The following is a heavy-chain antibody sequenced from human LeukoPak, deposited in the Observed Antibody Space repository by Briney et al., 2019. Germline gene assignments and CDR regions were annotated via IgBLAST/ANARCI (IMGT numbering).Heavy chain of an antibody. CDR2: IYYSGST. V-gene: IGHV4-59*01. Sequence: SETLSLTCTVSGGSISSYYWSWIRQPPGKGLEWIGYIYYSGSTNYNPSLKSRVTISVDTSKNQFSLKLSSVTAADTAVYYCARENLIVGATTAFDIWGQGTMVTVPS. CDR3: ARENLIVGATTAFDI. J-gene: IGHJ3*02. CDR1: GGSISSYY. D-gene: IGHD1-26*01.